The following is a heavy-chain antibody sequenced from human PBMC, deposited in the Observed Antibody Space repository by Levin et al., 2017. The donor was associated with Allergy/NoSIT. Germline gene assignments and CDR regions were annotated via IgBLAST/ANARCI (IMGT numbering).Heavy chain of an antibody. CDR3: AKDWERGGTYYFEH. Sequence: GGSLRLSCAASGFTFSICGMHWVRQAPGNGLEWVAFISFDGRKDYYADSVKGRFTISRANSKNQLYLQMNSLRAEDTAVYYCAKDWERGGTYYFEHWGQGTLVTVS. J-gene: IGHJ4*02. CDR1: GFTFSICG. D-gene: IGHD3-16*01. V-gene: IGHV3-30*18. CDR2: ISFDGRKD.